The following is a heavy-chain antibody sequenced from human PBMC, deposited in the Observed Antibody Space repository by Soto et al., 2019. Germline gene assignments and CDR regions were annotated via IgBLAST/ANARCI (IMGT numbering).Heavy chain of an antibody. CDR1: GFTFSSYG. Sequence: QVQLVESVGGVVQPGRSLRLSCAASGFTFSSYGMHWVRQAPGKGLEWVAVISYDGSNKYYADSVKGRFTISRDNSKNTLYLQMNSLRAEDTAVYYCAKPGSGWSRFGDGMDVWGQGTTVTVSS. J-gene: IGHJ6*02. CDR3: AKPGSGWSRFGDGMDV. V-gene: IGHV3-30*18. CDR2: ISYDGSNK. D-gene: IGHD6-19*01.